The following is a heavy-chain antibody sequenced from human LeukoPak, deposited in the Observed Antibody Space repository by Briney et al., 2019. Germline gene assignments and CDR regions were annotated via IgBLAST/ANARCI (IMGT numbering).Heavy chain of an antibody. V-gene: IGHV1-24*01. CDR3: ATDVEMATSKAFEI. Sequence: ASVKVSCKVSGYTLTELSMHWVRQAPGKGLEWMGGFDPEDGETIYAQKFQGRVTMTEDTSTDTAYMELSSLRSEDTAVYYCATDVEMATSKAFEIWGQGTMVTVSS. J-gene: IGHJ3*02. CDR2: FDPEDGET. D-gene: IGHD5-24*01. CDR1: GYTLTELS.